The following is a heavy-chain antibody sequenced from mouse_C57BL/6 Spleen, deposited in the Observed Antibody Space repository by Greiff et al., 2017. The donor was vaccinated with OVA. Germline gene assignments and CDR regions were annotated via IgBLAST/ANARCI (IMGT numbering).Heavy chain of an antibody. CDR1: GYTFTSYT. Sequence: VQLVESGAELARPGASVKMSCKASGYTFTSYTMHWVKQRPGQGLEWIGYINPSSGYTKYNQKFKDKATLTADKSSSTAYMQLSSLTSEDSAVYYCAREDYSNFDDWGQGTTLTVSS. CDR2: INPSSGYT. V-gene: IGHV1-4*01. J-gene: IGHJ2*01. D-gene: IGHD2-5*01. CDR3: AREDYSNFDD.